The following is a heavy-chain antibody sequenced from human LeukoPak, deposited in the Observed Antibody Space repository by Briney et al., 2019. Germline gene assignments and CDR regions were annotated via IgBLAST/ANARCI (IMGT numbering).Heavy chain of an antibody. Sequence: ASVKVSCKASGYTFTSYAMHWVRRAPGQRLEWMGWINAGNGNTKYSQEFQGRVTITRDTSASTAYMELSRLRSDDTAVYYCARALGYCSSTSCYLFDYWGQGTLVTVSS. V-gene: IGHV1-3*01. CDR3: ARALGYCSSTSCYLFDY. D-gene: IGHD2-2*01. J-gene: IGHJ4*02. CDR1: GYTFTSYA. CDR2: INAGNGNT.